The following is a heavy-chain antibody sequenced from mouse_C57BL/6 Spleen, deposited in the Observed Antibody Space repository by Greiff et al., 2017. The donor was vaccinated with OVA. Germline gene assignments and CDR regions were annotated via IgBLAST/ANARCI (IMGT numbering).Heavy chain of an antibody. CDR2: IYPGDGDT. J-gene: IGHJ4*01. CDR3: ARNYDYDVRAMDY. V-gene: IGHV1-82*01. CDR1: GYAFSSSW. Sequence: VQLVESGPELVKPGASVKISCKASGYAFSSSWMNWVKQRPGKGLEWIGRIYPGDGDTNYNGKFKGKATLTADKSSSTAYMQLSSLTSEDSAVYFCARNYDYDVRAMDYWGQGTSVTVSS. D-gene: IGHD2-4*01.